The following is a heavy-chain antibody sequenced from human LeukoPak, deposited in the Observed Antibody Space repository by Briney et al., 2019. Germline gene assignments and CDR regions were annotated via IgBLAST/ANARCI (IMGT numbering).Heavy chain of an antibody. Sequence: GGSLRLSCAASGFTFSTYAMNWVRQAPGKGLEWVSTIGGSGTSTYYTDSVKGRFAISRDNSKSTLYLQMNSLRADDTAVYYCAKRSSDYYWGFDYWGQGTLVTVSS. D-gene: IGHD3-22*01. CDR3: AKRSSDYYWGFDY. CDR1: GFTFSTYA. J-gene: IGHJ4*02. CDR2: IGGSGTST. V-gene: IGHV3-23*01.